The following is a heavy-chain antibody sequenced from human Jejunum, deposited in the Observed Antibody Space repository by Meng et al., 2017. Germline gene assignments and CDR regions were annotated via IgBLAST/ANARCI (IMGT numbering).Heavy chain of an antibody. CDR2: ISTDNGDT. J-gene: IGHJ4*02. CDR1: GYIFKNYA. D-gene: IGHD2-15*01. CDR3: ARERQTSGEDY. V-gene: IGHV1-3*04. Sequence: QVQLVQSAAEVKEPGASVKVSCKASGYIFKNYAMQWVRQAPGQRLDWIGWISTDNGDTQYSQTFQGRVTITRDTSASTTYMELSSLRSEDTAVYFCARERQTSGEDYWGQGTLVTVSS.